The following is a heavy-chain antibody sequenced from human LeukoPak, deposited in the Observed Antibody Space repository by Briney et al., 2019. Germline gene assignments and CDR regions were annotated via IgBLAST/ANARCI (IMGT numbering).Heavy chain of an antibody. CDR2: INHSGST. Sequence: SETLSLTCAVYGGSFSGYYWSWIRQPPGKGLEWIGEINHSGSTNYNPSLKSRVTISVDTSKNQFSLKLSSVTAADTAVYYCARALRGAAAGNHYFDSWGQGTLVTVSS. CDR3: ARALRGAAAGNHYFDS. J-gene: IGHJ4*02. CDR1: GGSFSGYY. V-gene: IGHV4-34*01. D-gene: IGHD6-13*01.